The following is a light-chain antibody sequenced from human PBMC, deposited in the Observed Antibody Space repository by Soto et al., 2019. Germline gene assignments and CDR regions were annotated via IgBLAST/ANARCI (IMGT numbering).Light chain of an antibody. J-gene: IGKJ1*01. V-gene: IGKV3-20*01. CDR1: QSVSSSY. CDR2: GAS. CDR3: QQYGSSPRT. Sequence: SVLTQCPGTLSLYPGERATLSCRPSQSVSSSYLAWYQQKPGQAPRLLIYGASSRATGIPDRFSGSASGTDFTLTISRLETEDFAVYYCQQYGSSPRTFGQGTKLDIK.